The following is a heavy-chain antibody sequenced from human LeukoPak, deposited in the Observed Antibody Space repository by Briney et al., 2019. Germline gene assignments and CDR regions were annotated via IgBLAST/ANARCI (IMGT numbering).Heavy chain of an antibody. D-gene: IGHD1-26*01. J-gene: IGHJ1*01. CDR3: ARDWSSGRHDEYFPH. V-gene: IGHV3-48*01. CDR1: GFTFSSYG. CDR2: ISGSSDII. Sequence: GGSLRLSCAVSGFTFSSYGMNWVRQAPGKGLEWVSYISGSSDIIHYTESVKGRFTISRVNAKNSVYLQMNSLRAEDTALYYCARDWSSGRHDEYFPHWGQGTLVTVSS.